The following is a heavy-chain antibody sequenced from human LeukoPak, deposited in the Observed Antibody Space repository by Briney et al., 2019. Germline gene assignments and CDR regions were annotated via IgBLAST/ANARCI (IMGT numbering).Heavy chain of an antibody. CDR2: ISYIGST. J-gene: IGHJ4*02. CDR1: ADSFSSHY. D-gene: IGHD5-24*01. CDR3: ARDPRDGYKSIDY. V-gene: IGHV4-59*11. Sequence: SETLSLTCAVSADSFSSHYWTWIRQPPGKGLEWIGYISYIGSTNYNPSLKSRVTISVDTSRNQFSLKLSSVTAADTAVYYCARDPRDGYKSIDYWGQGTLVTVSS.